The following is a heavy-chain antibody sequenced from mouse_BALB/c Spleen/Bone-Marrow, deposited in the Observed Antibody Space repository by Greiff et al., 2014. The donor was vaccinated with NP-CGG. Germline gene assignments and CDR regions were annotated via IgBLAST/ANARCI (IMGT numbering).Heavy chain of an antibody. V-gene: IGHV14-3*02. J-gene: IGHJ1*01. Sequence: EVQLQQSGAELVKPGASVRLSCTASGFNIKDTYMHWVKQRPEQGLEWIGRIDPAIGDPKYDPKFQGKATITADTSSNTAYLQLSSLTSEDTAVYYCTRTFWSFDVWGAGTTVTVSS. CDR3: TRTFWSFDV. CDR2: IDPAIGDP. CDR1: GFNIKDTY.